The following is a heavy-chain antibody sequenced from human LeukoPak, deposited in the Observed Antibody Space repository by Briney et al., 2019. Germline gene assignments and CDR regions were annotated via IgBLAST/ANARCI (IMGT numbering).Heavy chain of an antibody. CDR3: AKDRLGPLFWSGYYTT. CDR1: GFTFDDYA. V-gene: IGHV3-43*02. CDR2: ISGDGGST. J-gene: IGHJ5*02. Sequence: PGGSLRLSCAASGFTFDDYAMHWVRQAPGKGLEWVFLISGDGGSTYYADSVKGRFTISRDNSKNSLYLQMNSLRTEDTALYYCAKDRLGPLFWSGYYTTWGQGTLVTVSS. D-gene: IGHD3-3*01.